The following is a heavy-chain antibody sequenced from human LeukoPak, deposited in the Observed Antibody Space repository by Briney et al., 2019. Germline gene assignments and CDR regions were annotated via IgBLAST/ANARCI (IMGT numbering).Heavy chain of an antibody. D-gene: IGHD3-22*01. J-gene: IGHJ1*01. CDR2: ISYDGSNK. CDR3: ARDEVTMKAFQH. Sequence: GGSLRLSCAASGFTFSSYAMHWVRQAPGKGLEWVAVISYDGSNKYYADSVKGRFTISRDNSKNTLYLQMNSLRAEDTAVYYCARDEVTMKAFQHWGRAPWSPSPQ. CDR1: GFTFSSYA. V-gene: IGHV3-30-3*01.